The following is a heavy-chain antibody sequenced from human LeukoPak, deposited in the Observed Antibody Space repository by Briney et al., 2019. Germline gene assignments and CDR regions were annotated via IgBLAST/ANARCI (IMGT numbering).Heavy chain of an antibody. CDR2: IYHSGST. Sequence: SETLSLTCVVSGTSISGSDWWSWVRQPPGKGLEWIGEIYHSGSTNYNPSLKSRATISVDKSKGQFSLKLSSVTAADTAIYYCARKPTTSDAFDMWGQGTMVTVSS. V-gene: IGHV4-4*02. D-gene: IGHD1-26*01. CDR3: ARKPTTSDAFDM. J-gene: IGHJ3*02. CDR1: GTSISGSDW.